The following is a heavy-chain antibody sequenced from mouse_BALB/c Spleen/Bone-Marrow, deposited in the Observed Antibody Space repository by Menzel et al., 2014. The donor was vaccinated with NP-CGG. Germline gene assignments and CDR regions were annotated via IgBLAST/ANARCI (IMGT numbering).Heavy chain of an antibody. CDR3: ARSDYRYDPFAY. J-gene: IGHJ3*01. CDR1: GHTFTDYW. V-gene: IGHV1-69*01. D-gene: IGHD2-14*01. Sequence: QVQLKESGAELVMPGASVKMSRKASGHTFTDYWMHWVKQRPGQGLEWIGAIDTSDSYTSYNQKFKGKATLTVDESSSTAYMQLSSLTSEDSAVYYCARSDYRYDPFAYWGQGTLSLSLQ. CDR2: IDTSDSYT.